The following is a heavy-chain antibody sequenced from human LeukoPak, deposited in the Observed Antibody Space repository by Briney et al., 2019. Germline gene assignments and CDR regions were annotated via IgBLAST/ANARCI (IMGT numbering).Heavy chain of an antibody. CDR3: AKGSGSNYYYYGMDV. D-gene: IGHD3-3*01. CDR1: GFTFSSYA. V-gene: IGHV3-23*01. J-gene: IGHJ6*02. CDR2: ISGSGGST. Sequence: GGSLTLSCAASGFTFSSYAMSWVRQAPGKGLQWVSAISGSGGSTYYADSVKGRFTISRDNSKNTLYLQMNSLRAEDTAVYYCAKGSGSNYYYYGMDVWGQGTTVTVSS.